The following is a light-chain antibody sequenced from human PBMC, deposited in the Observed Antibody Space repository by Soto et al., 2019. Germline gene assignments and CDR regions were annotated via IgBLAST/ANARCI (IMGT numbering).Light chain of an antibody. CDR2: NVS. J-gene: IGLJ1*01. V-gene: IGLV2-14*01. CDR3: TSYTSGSLYV. CDR1: SSDFGAYNY. Sequence: QSALTQPASVSGSPGQSITISCTGTSSDFGAYNYVSWYQQYPGKVPKLLIYNVSNRPSGVSNRFSGSKSGSTASLTISGLQAEDEADYFCTSYTSGSLYVFGTGTKVTVL.